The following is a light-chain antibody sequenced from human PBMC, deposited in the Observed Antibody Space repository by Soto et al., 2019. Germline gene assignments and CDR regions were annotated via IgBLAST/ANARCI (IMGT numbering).Light chain of an antibody. Sequence: EIVMTQSPATLSVSPGERATLSCRASQSDSSNLAWYQQKSGQAPRLLIYRASTRATGIPASFSGSGSGTEFTLTISSLQSEDFAVYYCQQYNNWPLTFGGGTKVEI. CDR3: QQYNNWPLT. CDR2: RAS. CDR1: QSDSSN. J-gene: IGKJ4*01. V-gene: IGKV3-15*01.